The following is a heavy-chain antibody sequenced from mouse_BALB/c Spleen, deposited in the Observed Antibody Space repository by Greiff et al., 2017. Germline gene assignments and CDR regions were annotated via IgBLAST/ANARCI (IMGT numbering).Heavy chain of an antibody. CDR2: ISSGSSTI. J-gene: IGHJ1*01. Sequence: EVQRVESGGGLVQPGGSRKLSCAASGFTFSSFGMHWVRQAPEKGLEWVAYISSGSSTIYYADTVKGRFTISRDNPKNTLFLQMTSLRSEDTAMYYCARPLGQGYFDVWGAGTTVTVSS. V-gene: IGHV5-17*02. CDR1: GFTFSSFG. D-gene: IGHD3-3*01. CDR3: ARPLGQGYFDV.